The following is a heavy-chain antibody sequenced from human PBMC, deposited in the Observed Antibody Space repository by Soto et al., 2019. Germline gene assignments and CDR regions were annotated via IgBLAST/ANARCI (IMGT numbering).Heavy chain of an antibody. Sequence: ASVKVSCKASGYTFTGHYIQWVRQAPGQEVEWMGWINPNTGGTYYAQRFEGRITMTRDTSISTAYMELSILRSEDTAVYYCARDCGVTTVLTNWLDPWGQGTLVTVSS. CDR1: GYTFTGHY. CDR3: ARDCGVTTVLTNWLDP. J-gene: IGHJ5*02. CDR2: INPNTGGT. D-gene: IGHD4-17*01. V-gene: IGHV1-2*02.